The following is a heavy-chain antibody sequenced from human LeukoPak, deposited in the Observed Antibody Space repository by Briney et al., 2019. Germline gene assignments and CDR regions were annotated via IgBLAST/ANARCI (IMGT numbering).Heavy chain of an antibody. D-gene: IGHD4-17*01. J-gene: IGHJ4*02. V-gene: IGHV3-73*01. Sequence: GGSLRLSCAASGFTFSGSAMHWVRQASGKGLEWVGRIRSKANSYATAYAASVKGRFTISRDDSKNTAYLQMNSLRAEDTAVYYCARADSSSYGDYFDFWGQGTLVTVSS. CDR1: GFTFSGSA. CDR2: IRSKANSYAT. CDR3: ARADSSSYGDYFDF.